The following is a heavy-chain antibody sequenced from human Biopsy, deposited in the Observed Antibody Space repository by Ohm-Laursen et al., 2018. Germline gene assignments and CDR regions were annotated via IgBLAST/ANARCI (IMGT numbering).Heavy chain of an antibody. Sequence: GTLSLTCTVSGGSINSYYWSWIRQPPGKGLEWSGYIYYTGSTNYSPSLESRVIMSVDTSKNQFSLRLSSATAADTAVYYCARRDYRNGFKFDFWGQGTLVTVSS. CDR3: ARRDYRNGFKFDF. V-gene: IGHV4-59*08. CDR2: IYYTGST. D-gene: IGHD3-16*01. J-gene: IGHJ4*02. CDR1: GGSINSYY.